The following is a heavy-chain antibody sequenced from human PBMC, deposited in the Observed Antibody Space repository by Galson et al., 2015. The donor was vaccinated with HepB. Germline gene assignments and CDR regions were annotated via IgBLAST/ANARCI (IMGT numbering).Heavy chain of an antibody. CDR1: GGTFSRYA. V-gene: IGHV1-69*04. D-gene: IGHD3-10*01. J-gene: IGHJ4*02. Sequence: SVKVSCKASGGTFSRYAISWVRQAPGQGLEWMGRIIPILGIANYAQKFQGRVTITADKSTSTAYMELSSLRSEDTAVYYCARAGGPLDYWGQGTLVTVSS. CDR2: IIPILGIA. CDR3: ARAGGPLDY.